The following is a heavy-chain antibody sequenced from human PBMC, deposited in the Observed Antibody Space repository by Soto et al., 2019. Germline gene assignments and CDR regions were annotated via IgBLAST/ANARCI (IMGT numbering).Heavy chain of an antibody. CDR2: ISSSSSYI. CDR1: GFTFSSYS. V-gene: IGHV3-21*01. D-gene: IGHD2-21*01. Sequence: GGALRLSCAASGFTFSSYSMNWVRQAPGKGLEWVSSISSSSSYIYYADSVKGRFTIARDNAKNSLYLQMNSLGAEDTAVYYCASGLVYSRAFDIWGQGTMVTVSS. CDR3: ASGLVYSRAFDI. J-gene: IGHJ3*02.